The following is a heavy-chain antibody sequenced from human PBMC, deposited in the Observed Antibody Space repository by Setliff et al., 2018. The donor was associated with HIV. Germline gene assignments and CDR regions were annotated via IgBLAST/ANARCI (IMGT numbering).Heavy chain of an antibody. CDR3: ARDLGGIVVAAFDY. Sequence: GGSLRLSCATSGLTFSNCGMHWVRQAPGKGLEWVAIIWYDGSNKHYADSVKGRFTISRDDSKNTLYLQMNSLRDEDTAVYYCARDLGGIVVAAFDYWGQGTLVTVSS. J-gene: IGHJ4*02. V-gene: IGHV3-33*01. CDR2: IWYDGSNK. D-gene: IGHD6-19*01. CDR1: GLTFSNCG.